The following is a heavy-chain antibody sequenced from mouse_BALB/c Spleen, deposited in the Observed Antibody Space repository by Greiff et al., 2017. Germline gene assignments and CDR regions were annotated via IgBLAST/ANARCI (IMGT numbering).Heavy chain of an antibody. CDR2: INPSSGYT. V-gene: IGHV1-4*01. J-gene: IGHJ2*01. CDR1: GYTFTSYT. CDR3: ARGETEDYFDY. Sequence: QVQLQESGAELARPGASVKMSCKASGYTFTSYTMHWVKQRPGQGLEWIGYINPSSGYTNYNQKFKDKATLTADKSSSTAYMQLSSLTSEDSAVYYCARGETEDYFDYWGQGTTLTVSS.